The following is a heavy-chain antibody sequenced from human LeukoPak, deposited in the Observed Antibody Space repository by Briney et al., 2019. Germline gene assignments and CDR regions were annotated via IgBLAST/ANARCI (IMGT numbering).Heavy chain of an antibody. J-gene: IGHJ4*02. CDR1: GFTFSSYD. D-gene: IGHD6-19*01. Sequence: SGGSPRLSCADSGFTFSSYDMSWVRQAPGKGLVWVSRISSNGLDTNYADSVKGRFTISRDNSKNTLYLQMNSLRAEDTAVYYCAKGTEQWLVPLGYFNYWAKGPLLTVSS. CDR2: ISSNGLDT. CDR3: AKGTEQWLVPLGYFNY. V-gene: IGHV3-23*01.